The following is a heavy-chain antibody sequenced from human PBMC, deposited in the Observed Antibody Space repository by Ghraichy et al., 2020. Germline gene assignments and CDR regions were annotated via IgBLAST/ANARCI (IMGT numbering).Heavy chain of an antibody. Sequence: SETLSLTCTVSGGSISSSSYYWGWIRQPPGKGLEWIGSIYYSGSTYYNPSLKSRVTISVDTSKNQFSLKLSSVTAADTAVYYCAGPGYGAFLFDGYWGRGTLVTVSS. CDR2: IYYSGST. CDR1: GGSISSSSYY. CDR3: AGPGYGAFLFDGY. V-gene: IGHV4-39*01. J-gene: IGHJ4*02. D-gene: IGHD5-12*01.